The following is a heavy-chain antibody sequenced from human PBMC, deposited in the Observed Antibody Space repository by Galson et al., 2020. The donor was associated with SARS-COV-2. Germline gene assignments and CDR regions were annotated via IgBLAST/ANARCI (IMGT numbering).Heavy chain of an antibody. D-gene: IGHD3-22*01. CDR3: AKNYYDSSGYISETPFDY. CDR1: GFTFSSYG. V-gene: IGHV3-30*18. CDR2: ISYDGSNK. Sequence: GGSLRLSCAASGFTFSSYGMHWVRQAPGKGLEWVAVISYDGSNKYYADSVKGRFTISRDNSKNTLYLQMNSLRAEDTAVYYCAKNYYDSSGYISETPFDYWGQGTLVTVSS. J-gene: IGHJ4*02.